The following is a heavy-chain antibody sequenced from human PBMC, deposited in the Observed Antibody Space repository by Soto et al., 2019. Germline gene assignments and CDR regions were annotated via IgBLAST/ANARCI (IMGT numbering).Heavy chain of an antibody. CDR3: ATTYYDYIWGSYREGQFDY. CDR1: GYTFTSYD. CDR2: MNPNSGNT. V-gene: IGHV1-8*01. Sequence: ASVKVSCKASGYTFTSYDINWVRQATGQGNEWMGWMNPNSGNTGYAQKFQGRVTMTRNTSISTAYMELSSLRSEDTAVYYCATTYYDYIWGSYREGQFDYWGQGTLVTVSS. D-gene: IGHD3-16*02. J-gene: IGHJ4*02.